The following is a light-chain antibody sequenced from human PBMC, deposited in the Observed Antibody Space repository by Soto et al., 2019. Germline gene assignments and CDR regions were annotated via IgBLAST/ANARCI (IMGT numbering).Light chain of an antibody. CDR2: KAS. CDR3: QKYNSAPWT. V-gene: IGKV1-5*03. J-gene: IGKJ1*01. CDR1: QSISSW. Sequence: DIQMTQSPSTLSASVGDRVPITCRASQSISSWLAWYQQKPGKAPKLLIYKASSLESGVPSRFSGGGSGTDFTLTISSLQPEDVATYYCQKYNSAPWTFGQGTKVDIK.